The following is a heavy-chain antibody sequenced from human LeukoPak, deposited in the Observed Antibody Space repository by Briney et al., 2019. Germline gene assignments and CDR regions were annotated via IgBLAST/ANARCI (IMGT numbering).Heavy chain of an antibody. CDR1: GFTFSSYG. D-gene: IGHD2-21*01. J-gene: IGHJ3*02. CDR2: IWYDGSNK. CDR3: AKGSAIHAFDI. V-gene: IGHV3-33*06. Sequence: PGRSLRLSCAASGFTFSSYGMHWVRQAPGKGLEWVAVIWYDGSNKYYADSVKGRFTISRDNSKNTLYLQMNSLRAEDTAVYYCAKGSAIHAFDIWGQGTMVTVSS.